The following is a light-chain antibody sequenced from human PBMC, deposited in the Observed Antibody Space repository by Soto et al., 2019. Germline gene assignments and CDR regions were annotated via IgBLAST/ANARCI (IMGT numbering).Light chain of an antibody. CDR1: SSDVGGYNY. Sequence: QSVLTQPASVSGSPGQSITISCTGTSSDVGGYNYVSWYQQHPGKAPKLMISEVSNRPSGVSNRFSGSKSGNTASLTISGLQAEDEADYYCSSYTSRSNYVFGTGTKLTVL. V-gene: IGLV2-14*01. CDR3: SSYTSRSNYV. CDR2: EVS. J-gene: IGLJ1*01.